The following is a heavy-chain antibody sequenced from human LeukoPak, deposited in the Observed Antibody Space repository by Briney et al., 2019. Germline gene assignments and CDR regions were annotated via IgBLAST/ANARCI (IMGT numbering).Heavy chain of an antibody. CDR1: GGTFSSYA. CDR3: ARDFDPFHIVVVPAAMGY. Sequence: SVKVSCKASGGTFSSYAISWVRQAPGQGLEWMGGIIPIFGTANYAQKYQGRVTITTDESTSTAYMELSSLRSEDTAVYYCARDFDPFHIVVVPAAMGYWGQGTLVTVSS. CDR2: IIPIFGTA. J-gene: IGHJ4*02. D-gene: IGHD2-2*01. V-gene: IGHV1-69*05.